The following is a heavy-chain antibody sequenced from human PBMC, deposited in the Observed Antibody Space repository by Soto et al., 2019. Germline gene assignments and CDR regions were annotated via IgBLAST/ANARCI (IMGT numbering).Heavy chain of an antibody. CDR1: GFIFSSYA. Sequence: QVQLVESGGGVVQPGRSLRLSCAASGFIFSSYALHWVRQAPGKGLEWVALISYDGGNKYYADSVKGRFTISRDNSKNTLYLQMNSLRAEDTAVYYCARVSALRAFDPWGQGTLVTVSS. CDR2: ISYDGGNK. D-gene: IGHD2-15*01. J-gene: IGHJ5*02. V-gene: IGHV3-30-3*01. CDR3: ARVSALRAFDP.